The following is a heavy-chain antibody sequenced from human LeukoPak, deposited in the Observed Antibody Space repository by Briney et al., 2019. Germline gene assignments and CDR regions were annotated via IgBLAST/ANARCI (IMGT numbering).Heavy chain of an antibody. V-gene: IGHV3-66*02. CDR1: GFTVSSNY. J-gene: IGHJ3*02. CDR3: ARVYGSYYAFDI. D-gene: IGHD4-17*01. Sequence: GGSLRLSCAASGFTVSSNYMSWVRQAPGQGLDRVSIIYSASSTYYADSVKGRFTISRDNSKNTLYLQMNSLRAEDTAVYYCARVYGSYYAFDIWGQGTLGTVSS. CDR2: IYSASST.